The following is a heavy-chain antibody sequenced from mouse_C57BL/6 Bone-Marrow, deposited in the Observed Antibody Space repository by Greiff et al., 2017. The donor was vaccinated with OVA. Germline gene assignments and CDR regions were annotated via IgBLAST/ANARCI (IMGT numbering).Heavy chain of an antibody. J-gene: IGHJ3*01. CDR1: GFTFSDYG. D-gene: IGHD1-1*01. Sequence: EVMLVESGGGLVKPGGSLKLSCAASGFTFSDYGMHWVRQAPEKGLEWVAYISSGSSTIYYADTVKGRFTLSRDNAKNTLFLQMTSLRSEDTAMYYCARRGHYGSSYVGFAYWGQGTLVTVSA. V-gene: IGHV5-17*01. CDR3: ARRGHYGSSYVGFAY. CDR2: ISSGSSTI.